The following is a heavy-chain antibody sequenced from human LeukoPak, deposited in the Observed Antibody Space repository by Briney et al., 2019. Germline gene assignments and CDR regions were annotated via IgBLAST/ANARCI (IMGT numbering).Heavy chain of an antibody. J-gene: IGHJ4*02. Sequence: GGSLRLSCEASGFTLSDHFINWIRQAPGKGLDWVAQISNTGYSKYYADSVKGRFTISRDNVKKSVSLQMNNLRVEDTAVYYCAREEYGGNNFDSWGQGTLVTVSS. D-gene: IGHD4-23*01. V-gene: IGHV3-11*01. CDR2: ISNTGYSK. CDR1: GFTLSDHF. CDR3: AREEYGGNNFDS.